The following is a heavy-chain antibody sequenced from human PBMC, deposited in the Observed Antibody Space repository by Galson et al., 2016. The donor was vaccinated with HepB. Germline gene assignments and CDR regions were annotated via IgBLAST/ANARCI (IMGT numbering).Heavy chain of an antibody. J-gene: IGHJ4*02. Sequence: SLRLSCAASGFTFRSYSMNWVRQAPGKGLEWVSSISSSSTYIHYADSVKGRFTISRDNAKNSLYLQMNSLRPEDTAVYYCARDLAEYGDNWGYSWGQGTLVTVSS. CDR1: GFTFRSYS. CDR3: ARDLAEYGDNWGYS. V-gene: IGHV3-21*01. CDR2: ISSSSTYI. D-gene: IGHD4-23*01.